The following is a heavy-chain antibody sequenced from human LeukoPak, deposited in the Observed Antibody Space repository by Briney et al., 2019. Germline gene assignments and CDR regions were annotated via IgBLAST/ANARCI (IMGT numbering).Heavy chain of an antibody. CDR1: GFTVSSNY. D-gene: IGHD1-26*01. Sequence: GGSLRLSCAASGFTVSSNYMSWVRQAPGKGLEWVSVIYSGGSTYYADSVKGRFTISRHNSKNTLYLQMNSLRAEDTAVYYCARDLGAYSGSYPDAFDIGGQGTMVTVSS. CDR3: ARDLGAYSGSYPDAFDI. CDR2: IYSGGST. V-gene: IGHV3-53*04. J-gene: IGHJ3*02.